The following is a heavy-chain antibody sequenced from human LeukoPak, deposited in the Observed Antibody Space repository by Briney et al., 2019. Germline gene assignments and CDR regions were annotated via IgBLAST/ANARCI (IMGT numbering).Heavy chain of an antibody. D-gene: IGHD2-21*02. CDR1: GFTFINAW. Sequence: GGSLRLSCAASGFTFINAWRNWVRQAPGEGLEWVCRIKSNTDGGTTAYAAHVKGRFTISRDDSKHTLYLQMHSLKTEDIAVYYCTTEFGDVDFWGQGTLVTVSS. V-gene: IGHV3-15*01. J-gene: IGHJ4*02. CDR3: TTEFGDVDF. CDR2: IKSNTDGGTT.